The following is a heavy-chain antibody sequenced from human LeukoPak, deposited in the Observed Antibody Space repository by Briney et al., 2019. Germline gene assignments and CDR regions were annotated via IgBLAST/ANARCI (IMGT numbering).Heavy chain of an antibody. V-gene: IGHV4-61*01. CDR2: IYYSGST. D-gene: IGHD6-13*01. CDR1: GDSISSINYY. CDR3: ARDMWTAAAGFDY. Sequence: SQTLSLTCTVSGDSISSINYYWSWIRQPPGKGLEWIGYIYYSGSTNYNPSLKSRVTISVDTSKNQFSLKLSSVTAADTAVYYCARDMWTAAAGFDYWGQGTLVTVSS. J-gene: IGHJ4*02.